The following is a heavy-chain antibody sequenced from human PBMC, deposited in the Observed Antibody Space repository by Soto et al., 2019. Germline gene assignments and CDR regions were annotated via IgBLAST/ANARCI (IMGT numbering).Heavy chain of an antibody. Sequence: QVQLVESGGGVVQPGRSLRLSCAASGFTFSNNAMDWVRQAPGKGLEWVAVISYDGSNKYIAESVKGRFTISRDNSKNTLFLQMTSPRAEDTAVYYCARGTTTSAFSAMDVWGQGTTVTVSS. J-gene: IGHJ6*02. CDR1: GFTFSNNA. D-gene: IGHD1-1*01. CDR3: ARGTTTSAFSAMDV. V-gene: IGHV3-30-3*01. CDR2: ISYDGSNK.